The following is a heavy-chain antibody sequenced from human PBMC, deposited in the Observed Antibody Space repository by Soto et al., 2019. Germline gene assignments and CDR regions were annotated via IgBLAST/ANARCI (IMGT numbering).Heavy chain of an antibody. D-gene: IGHD1-26*01. J-gene: IGHJ4*02. CDR3: ARGGTRTSYWGLFDS. V-gene: IGHV3-74*01. Sequence: EVKVVESGGGLVQPGGSLRLSCAASGFTFSDNWMHWVRQPPGKGPVWVSRISGDASSTSYADSVKGRFTISTDSAKNTVYLQMATLRVDDTSVSYCARGGTRTSYWGLFDSWGQGTLVTVSS. CDR1: GFTFSDNW. CDR2: ISGDASST.